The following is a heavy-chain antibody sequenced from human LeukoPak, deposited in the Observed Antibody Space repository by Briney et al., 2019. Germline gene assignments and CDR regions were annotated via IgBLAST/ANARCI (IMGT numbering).Heavy chain of an antibody. Sequence: GGSLRLSCAASGFTVSSNYMGWVRQAPGKGLEWVSVIYSGGSTYYADSVKGRFTISRDNSKNTLYLQMNSLRAEDTAVYYCATDRGWLRWRVFDYWGQGTLVTVSS. J-gene: IGHJ4*02. D-gene: IGHD5-12*01. CDR1: GFTVSSNY. CDR2: IYSGGST. V-gene: IGHV3-53*01. CDR3: ATDRGWLRWRVFDY.